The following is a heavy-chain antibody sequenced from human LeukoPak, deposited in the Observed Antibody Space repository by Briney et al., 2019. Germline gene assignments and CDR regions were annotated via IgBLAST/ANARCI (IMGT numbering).Heavy chain of an antibody. CDR2: VYYSGST. V-gene: IGHV4-59*13. CDR1: GGVISIYG. D-gene: IGHD6-13*01. J-gene: IGHJ6*02. Sequence: SETLSLTCTVSGGVISIYGWSWFRQPPGKGLEWIVEVYYSGSTDYNPSLKSRVTISTDTSNNQVSLKLNSVTAADTAVYYCARLSRIASAGDYDYHSLDVWGQGTTVTVSS. CDR3: ARLSRIASAGDYDYHSLDV.